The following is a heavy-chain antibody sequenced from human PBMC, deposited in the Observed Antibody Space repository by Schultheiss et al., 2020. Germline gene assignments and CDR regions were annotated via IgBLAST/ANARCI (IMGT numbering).Heavy chain of an antibody. CDR1: GFTFSSCG. CDR2: ISSSSSTI. V-gene: IGHV3-48*01. Sequence: GGSLRLSCAASGFTFSSCGMHWVRQAPGKGLEWVSYISSSSSTIYYADSVKGRFTISRDNAKNSLYLQMNSLRAEDTAVYYCARAFVSSSWYVMDVWGRGTTVTVSS. J-gene: IGHJ6*03. D-gene: IGHD6-13*01. CDR3: ARAFVSSSWYVMDV.